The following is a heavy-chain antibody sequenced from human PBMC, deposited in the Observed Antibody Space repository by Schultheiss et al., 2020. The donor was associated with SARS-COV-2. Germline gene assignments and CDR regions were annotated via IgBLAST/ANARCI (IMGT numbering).Heavy chain of an antibody. CDR2: IYYSGST. J-gene: IGHJ4*02. Sequence: SETLSLTCTVSGGSISSGGYYWSWIRQHPGKGLEWIGYIYYSGSTYYNPSLKSRVTISVDTSKNQFSLKLSSVTAADTAVYYCARVQTPHFDYWGQGTLVTVSS. V-gene: IGHV4-31*03. CDR3: ARVQTPHFDY. CDR1: GGSISSGGYY.